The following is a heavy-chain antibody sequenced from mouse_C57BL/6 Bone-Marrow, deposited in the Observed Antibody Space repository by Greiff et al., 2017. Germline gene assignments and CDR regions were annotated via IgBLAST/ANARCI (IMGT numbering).Heavy chain of an antibody. Sequence: QVQLQQSGPELVKPGASVKISCKASGYAFSSSWMNWVKQRPGKGLEWIGRIYPGDGDTNYNGKFKGQATLTTDKSSSTASMQTSSLTSEDSSVYFCAIFLTTYDYFDYWGQGTTLTVSS. CDR1: GYAFSSSW. CDR2: IYPGDGDT. J-gene: IGHJ2*01. D-gene: IGHD5-5*01. CDR3: AIFLTTYDYFDY. V-gene: IGHV1-82*01.